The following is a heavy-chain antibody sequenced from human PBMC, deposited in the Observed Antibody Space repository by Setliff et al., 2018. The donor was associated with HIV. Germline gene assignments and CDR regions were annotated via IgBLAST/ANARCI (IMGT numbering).Heavy chain of an antibody. D-gene: IGHD2-21*02. CDR1: GYTFTGYY. Sequence: ASVKVSCKASGYTFTGYYMHWVRQAPGQGLEWMGWINPNSGGTNYAQKFQGRVTMTRDTSMSTAYMELTSLTSEDTAVYYCARGVTAGADYWDQGTLVTVSS. CDR3: ARGVTAGADY. CDR2: INPNSGGT. V-gene: IGHV1-2*02. J-gene: IGHJ4*02.